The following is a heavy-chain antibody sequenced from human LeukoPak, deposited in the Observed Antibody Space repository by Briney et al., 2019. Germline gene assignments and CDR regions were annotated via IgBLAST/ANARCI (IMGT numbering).Heavy chain of an antibody. CDR3: ARGGYSGYDHVTYYYYYYMDV. Sequence: GGSLRLSCAASGFTFSSYEMNWVRQAPGKALEWVSSITSSGAYIFYADSVKGRFTISRDNAKNSLYLQMNSLRAEDTAVYYCARGGYSGYDHVTYYYYYYMDVWGKGTTVTVSS. D-gene: IGHD5-12*01. J-gene: IGHJ6*03. V-gene: IGHV3-21*01. CDR1: GFTFSSYE. CDR2: ITSSGAYI.